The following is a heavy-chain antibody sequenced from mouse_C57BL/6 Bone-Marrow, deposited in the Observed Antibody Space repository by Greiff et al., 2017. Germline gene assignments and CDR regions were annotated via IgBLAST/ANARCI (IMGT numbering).Heavy chain of an antibody. V-gene: IGHV1-81*01. Sequence: QVHVKQSGAELARPGASVKLSCKASGYTFTSYGISWVKQRTGQGLEWIGEIYPRSGNTYYNEKFKGKATLTADKSSSTAYMELRSLTSEDSAVYFCARHYDYAWFAYWCQGTLVTVSA. J-gene: IGHJ3*01. CDR2: IYPRSGNT. D-gene: IGHD2-4*01. CDR3: ARHYDYAWFAY. CDR1: GYTFTSYG.